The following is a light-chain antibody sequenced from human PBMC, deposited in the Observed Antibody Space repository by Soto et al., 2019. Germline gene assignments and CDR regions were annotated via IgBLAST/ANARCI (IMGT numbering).Light chain of an antibody. CDR3: QQHNSYSGT. CDR2: DAS. CDR1: QSISSW. V-gene: IGKV1-5*01. Sequence: DIQMTQSPSTLSASVGDRVTITCRASQSISSWLAWYQQKPGKAPKLLIYDASSLESGVPSRFTGSGSGTEFTLTISSLQHDDFATYYCQQHNSYSGTFGQGTKVDIK. J-gene: IGKJ1*01.